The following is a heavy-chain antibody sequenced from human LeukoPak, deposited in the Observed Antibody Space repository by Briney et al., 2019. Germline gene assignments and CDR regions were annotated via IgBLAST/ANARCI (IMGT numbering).Heavy chain of an antibody. Sequence: TGGSLRLSCAASGFTFNTYAMNWVRQAPGKGLEWVSSISGSTDTTYYADSVKGRFTVSRDNSKNTVFVQMNGLRAEDTAIYYCATAPRHCRGDTCFRYYFAFWGQGTLVTVSS. D-gene: IGHD2-15*01. CDR2: ISGSTDTT. CDR3: ATAPRHCRGDTCFRYYFAF. V-gene: IGHV3-23*01. CDR1: GFTFNTYA. J-gene: IGHJ4*02.